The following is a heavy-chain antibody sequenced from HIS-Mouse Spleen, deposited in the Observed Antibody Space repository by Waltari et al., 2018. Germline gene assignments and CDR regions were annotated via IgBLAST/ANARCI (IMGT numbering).Heavy chain of an antibody. CDR1: GGSISSSSYY. D-gene: IGHD1-1*01. V-gene: IGHV4-39*01. CDR2: IYYSGST. CDR3: ARQEVWGTTGTTGRGWFDP. J-gene: IGHJ5*02. Sequence: QLQLQESGPGLVKPSETLSLTCTVSGGSISSSSYYWGWIRQPPGKGLGWIGSIYYSGSTYYNPSLKSRVTISVDTSKNQFSLKLSSVTAADTAVYYCARQEVWGTTGTTGRGWFDPWGQGTLVTVSS.